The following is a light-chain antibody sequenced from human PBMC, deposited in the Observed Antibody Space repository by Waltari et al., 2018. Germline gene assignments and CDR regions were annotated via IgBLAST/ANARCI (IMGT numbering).Light chain of an antibody. CDR1: SSDVGYYNL. CDR2: EVT. J-gene: IGLJ2*01. Sequence: QSALTQPASVSGSPGQSITIFCSGTSSDVGYYNLVSWYQQHPGKAPKVIIDEVTKRPSGVSNRLSGSKSGNTASLTISGLQAEDEAEYFCCSFAGSVTFVVFGGGTKVTVL. CDR3: CSFAGSVTFVV. V-gene: IGLV2-23*02.